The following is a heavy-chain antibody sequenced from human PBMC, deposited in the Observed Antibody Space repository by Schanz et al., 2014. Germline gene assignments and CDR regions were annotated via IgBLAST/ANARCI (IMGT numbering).Heavy chain of an antibody. V-gene: IGHV1-24*01. CDR2: FDVEDGET. CDR3: ATNSPFRMVRGSNAFDA. Sequence: QVQLVQSGAEVKKPGASVKVSCEISGYTVSALAMHWVRQAPGKGLEWLGGFDVEDGETIYAQKFQGRVTMTEDTSTETAYMELSGLRSGDTAVYYCATNSPFRMVRGSNAFDARGQGTMVTVSS. CDR1: GYTVSALA. D-gene: IGHD3-10*01. J-gene: IGHJ3*01.